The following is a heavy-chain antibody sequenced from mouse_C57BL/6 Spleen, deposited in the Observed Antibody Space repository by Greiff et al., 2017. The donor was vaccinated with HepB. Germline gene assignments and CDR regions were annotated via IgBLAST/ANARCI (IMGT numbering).Heavy chain of an antibody. J-gene: IGHJ1*03. D-gene: IGHD1-1*01. CDR1: GCTFTGYY. CDR2: IRNKANGYTT. CDR3: ASSPLYYGSSYDWYFDV. V-gene: IGHV7-3*01. Sequence: EVRLVESGGGVVQPGGSLSLSSAASGCTFTGYYMSWVRQPPGRALEWWGFIRNKANGYTTEYSASVKGRFTISRDKSKSILSLQMIALRAEDSATYYCASSPLYYGSSYDWYFDVWGTGTTVTVSS.